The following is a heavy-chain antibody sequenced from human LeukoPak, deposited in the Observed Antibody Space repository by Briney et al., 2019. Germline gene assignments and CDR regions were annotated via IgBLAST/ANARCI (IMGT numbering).Heavy chain of an antibody. J-gene: IGHJ4*02. CDR1: GGSISSGDYY. CDR3: ATSGTWANDY. Sequence: PSETLSLTCTVSGGSISSGDYYWSWIRQPPGKGLEWIGEIYHSGSTNYNPSLKSRVTISVDKSKNQFSLKLSSVIAADTAVYYCATSGTWANDYWGQGTLVTVSS. D-gene: IGHD3-10*01. CDR2: IYHSGST. V-gene: IGHV4-39*07.